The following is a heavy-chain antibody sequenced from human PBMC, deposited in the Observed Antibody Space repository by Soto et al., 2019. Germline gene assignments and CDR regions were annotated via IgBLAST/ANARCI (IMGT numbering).Heavy chain of an antibody. J-gene: IGHJ6*02. D-gene: IGHD3-22*01. CDR2: IYYSGST. CDR1: GGSISSSSYY. CDR3: ARRLYYDSSGFEGGGMDV. Sequence: QLQLQESGPGLVKPSETLSLTCTVSGGSISSSSYYWGWIRQPPGKGLEWIGSIYYSGSTYYNPSLQRRATVSVDTSKNQCSLRLSSVSAADTAVYYCARRLYYDSSGFEGGGMDVWGQGTTVTVSS. V-gene: IGHV4-39*01.